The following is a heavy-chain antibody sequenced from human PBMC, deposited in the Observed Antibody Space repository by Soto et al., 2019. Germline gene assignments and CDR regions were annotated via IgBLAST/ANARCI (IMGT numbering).Heavy chain of an antibody. CDR1: GFTFSSYD. J-gene: IGHJ4*02. CDR2: IGTAGDP. D-gene: IGHD3-22*01. V-gene: IGHV3-13*05. Sequence: PGGSLRLSCAASGFTFSSYDMHWVRQATGKGLEWVSAIGTAGDPYYPGSVKGRFTISRENAKNSLYLQMNSLRAGDTAVYYCARDWITMIVVALVSWGYWGQGTMVTVYS. CDR3: ARDWITMIVVALVSWGY.